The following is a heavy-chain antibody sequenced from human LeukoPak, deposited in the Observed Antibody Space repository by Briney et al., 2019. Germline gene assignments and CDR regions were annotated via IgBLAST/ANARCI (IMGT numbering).Heavy chain of an antibody. CDR3: ARGDDIVVVVAATVGGFDI. J-gene: IGHJ3*02. CDR1: GGSISSYY. CDR2: IYTSGST. V-gene: IGHV4-4*07. D-gene: IGHD2-15*01. Sequence: SETLSHTCTVSGGSISSYYWSWIRQPAGKGLEWIGRIYTSGSTNYNPSLKSRVTMSVDTSKNQFSLKLSSVTAADTAVYYCARGDDIVVVVAATVGGFDIWGQGTMVTVSS.